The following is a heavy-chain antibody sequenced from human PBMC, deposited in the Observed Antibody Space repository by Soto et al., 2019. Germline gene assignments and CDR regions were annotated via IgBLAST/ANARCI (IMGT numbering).Heavy chain of an antibody. J-gene: IGHJ3*02. CDR1: GGSFSGYY. V-gene: IGHV4-34*01. D-gene: IGHD4-17*01. CDR3: ARKPCTVTTCVYAIDI. CDR2: INHSGST. Sequence: SETLSLTCAVYGGSFSGYYWSWIRQPPGKGLEWIGEINHSGSTNYNPSLKSRVTISVDTSKNQFSLKLSSVTAADTAVYYCARKPCTVTTCVYAIDIRGQGTMVTGSS.